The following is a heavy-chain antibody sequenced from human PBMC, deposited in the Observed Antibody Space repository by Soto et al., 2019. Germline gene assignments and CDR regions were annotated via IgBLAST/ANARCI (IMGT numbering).Heavy chain of an antibody. Sequence: GGSLRLSCAASGFTFSSYAMSWVRQAPGKGLEWVSAISGSGGSTYYADSVKGRFTISRDNSKNTLYLQMNSLRAEDTAVYYCAKDLRRGIAVALGAFDIWGQGTMVTVSS. CDR3: AKDLRRGIAVALGAFDI. D-gene: IGHD6-19*01. CDR2: ISGSGGST. V-gene: IGHV3-23*01. CDR1: GFTFSSYA. J-gene: IGHJ3*02.